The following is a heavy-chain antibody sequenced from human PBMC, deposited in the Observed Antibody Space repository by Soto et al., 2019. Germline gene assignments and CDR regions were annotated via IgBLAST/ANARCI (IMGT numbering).Heavy chain of an antibody. CDR2: IIPIFGTA. J-gene: IGHJ6*02. D-gene: IGHD6-6*01. CDR3: ARVEEGPWSSSSPVVLNYYGMDV. CDR1: GGTFSSYA. Sequence: SVKVSCKASGGTFSSYAISWLRQAPEQGLEWMGGIIPIFGTANYAQKFQGRVTITADKSTSTAYMELSSLRSEDTAVYYCARVEEGPWSSSSPVVLNYYGMDVWGQGTTVTVSS. V-gene: IGHV1-69*06.